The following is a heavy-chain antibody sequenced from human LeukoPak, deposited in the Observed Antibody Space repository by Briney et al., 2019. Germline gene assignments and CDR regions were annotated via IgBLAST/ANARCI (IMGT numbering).Heavy chain of an antibody. J-gene: IGHJ4*02. CDR3: ARGEEVITPFDY. D-gene: IGHD3-22*01. V-gene: IGHV4-59*08. CDR1: GGSISSYY. Sequence: SETLSLTCTVSGGSISSYYWSWIRQPPGKGLEWIGYIYYSGSANYNPSLKSRVTISVDTSKNQFSLKLSSVTAADTAVYYCARGEEVITPFDYWGQGTLVTVSS. CDR2: IYYSGSA.